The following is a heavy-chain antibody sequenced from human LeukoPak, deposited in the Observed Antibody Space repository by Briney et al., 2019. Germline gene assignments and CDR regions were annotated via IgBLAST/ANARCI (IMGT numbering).Heavy chain of an antibody. CDR3: ARGWGYSSSWYYFDY. D-gene: IGHD6-13*01. CDR1: GFTFSSYA. Sequence: GGSLRLSCAASGFTFSSYAMHWVRQPPGKGLEHVSAISSNGGITYYADSVKGRFTISRDNSKNTLSLQMGSLRAEDTAVYYCARGWGYSSSWYYFDYWGQGTLVTVSS. V-gene: IGHV3-64*02. CDR2: ISSNGGIT. J-gene: IGHJ4*02.